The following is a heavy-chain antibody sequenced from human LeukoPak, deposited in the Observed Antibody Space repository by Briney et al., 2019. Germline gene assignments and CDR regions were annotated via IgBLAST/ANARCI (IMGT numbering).Heavy chain of an antibody. J-gene: IGHJ4*02. CDR3: ERVSYSYGWGIYRPTAVYYFDY. D-gene: IGHD3-10*01. CDR1: GFTFSSYW. V-gene: IGHV3-74*01. Sequence: GGSLRLSCAASGFTFSSYWMHWVRQAPGKGLVWVSRINSDGSSTSYADSVKGRFTISRDNAKNTLYLQMNSLRAEDTAVYYCERVSYSYGWGIYRPTAVYYFDYWAREPLVT. CDR2: INSDGSST.